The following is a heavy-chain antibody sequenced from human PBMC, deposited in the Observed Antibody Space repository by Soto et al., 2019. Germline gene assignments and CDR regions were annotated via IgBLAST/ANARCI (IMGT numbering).Heavy chain of an antibody. D-gene: IGHD6-13*01. CDR2: IYYSGST. CDR3: ARVNVWAAAGPYYFDY. J-gene: IGHJ4*02. Sequence: PSETLSLTCTVSGGSISSGDYYWSWIRQPPGKGLEWIGYIYYSGSTYYNPSLKSRVTISVDTSKNQFSLKLSSVTAADTAVYYCARVNVWAAAGPYYFDYWGQGTLVTVSS. V-gene: IGHV4-30-4*01. CDR1: GGSISSGDYY.